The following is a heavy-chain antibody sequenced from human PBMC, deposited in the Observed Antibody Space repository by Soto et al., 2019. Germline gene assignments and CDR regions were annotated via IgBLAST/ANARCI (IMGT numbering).Heavy chain of an antibody. CDR2: FDPEDGET. CDR3: ATEGMGQWLASGTDAFDI. Sequence: ASVKVSCKVSGYTLTELSMHWVRQAPGKGLEWMGGFDPEDGETIYAQKFQGRVTMTEDTSTDTAYMELSSLRSEDTAVYYCATEGMGQWLASGTDAFDIWGQGTMVTVSS. J-gene: IGHJ3*02. D-gene: IGHD6-19*01. CDR1: GYTLTELS. V-gene: IGHV1-24*01.